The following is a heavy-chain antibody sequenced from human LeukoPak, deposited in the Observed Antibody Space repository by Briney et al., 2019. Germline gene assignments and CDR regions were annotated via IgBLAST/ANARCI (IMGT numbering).Heavy chain of an antibody. Sequence: DPSGTLSLTCAVSGVSISSSNWWSWVRQPPGKGLEWIGEIYHSGSTNYNPSLKSRVTISVDKSKNQFSLKLSSVTAADTAVYYCARDPASTMVRGVRSDAFDIWGQGTMVTVSS. CDR3: ARDPASTMVRGVRSDAFDI. CDR1: GVSISSSNW. CDR2: IYHSGST. J-gene: IGHJ3*02. V-gene: IGHV4-4*02. D-gene: IGHD3-10*01.